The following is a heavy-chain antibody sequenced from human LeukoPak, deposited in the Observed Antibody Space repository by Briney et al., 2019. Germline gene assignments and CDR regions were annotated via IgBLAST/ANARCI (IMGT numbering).Heavy chain of an antibody. V-gene: IGHV4-39*07. CDR3: ARGVDGYNNSTYYYYYMDV. CDR1: GGSLSSSSYY. D-gene: IGHD5-24*01. CDR2: INHSGST. Sequence: PSETLSLTCTVSGGSLSSSSYYWSWIRQPPGKGLEWIGEINHSGSTNYDPSLKSRVTISVDTSKNQFSLKLSSVTAADTAVYYCARGVDGYNNSTYYYYYMDVWGKGTTVTVSS. J-gene: IGHJ6*03.